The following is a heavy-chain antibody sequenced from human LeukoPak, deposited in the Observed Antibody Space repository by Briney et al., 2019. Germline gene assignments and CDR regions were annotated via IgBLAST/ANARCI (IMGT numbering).Heavy chain of an antibody. D-gene: IGHD2-2*01. CDR3: ARLGYCGSTSLC. J-gene: IGHJ6*02. CDR1: GYTFTGYY. V-gene: IGHV1-2*02. Sequence: ASEKVSCKASGYTFTGYYMHWVRQAPGQGLEWMGWINPNSGGTNYAQKFQGRVTMTRDTSISTAYMELSRLTSDDTAVYYCARLGYCGSTSLCWGQGTTVTVSS. CDR2: INPNSGGT.